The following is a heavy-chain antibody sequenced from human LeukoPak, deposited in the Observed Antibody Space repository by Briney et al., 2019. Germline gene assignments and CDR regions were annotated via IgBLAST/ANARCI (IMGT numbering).Heavy chain of an antibody. CDR3: ARDIVVVTAASHYYYGMDV. D-gene: IGHD2-2*01. CDR1: GFTFSDYY. V-gene: IGHV3-11*01. J-gene: IGHJ6*02. CDR2: ISSSGSTI. Sequence: GGSLRLSCAASGFTFSDYYMSWIRQAPGKGLEWVSYISSSGSTIYYADSVKGRFTISRDNAKNSLYLQMNSLRAEDTAVYSCARDIVVVTAASHYYYGMDVWGQGTTVTVSS.